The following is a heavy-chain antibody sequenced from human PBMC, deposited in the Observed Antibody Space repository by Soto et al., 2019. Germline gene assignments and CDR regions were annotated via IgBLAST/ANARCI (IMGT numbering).Heavy chain of an antibody. CDR3: ARGGFETIFGVVIKYNWFDP. V-gene: IGHV4-59*01. Sequence: PSETLSLTCTVSGGSISSYYWSWIRQPPGKGLEWIGYIYYSGSTNYNPSLKSRVTISVDTSKNQFSLKLSSVTAADTAVYYCARGGFETIFGVVIKYNWFDPWGQGTLVTVSS. J-gene: IGHJ5*02. D-gene: IGHD3-3*01. CDR2: IYYSGST. CDR1: GGSISSYY.